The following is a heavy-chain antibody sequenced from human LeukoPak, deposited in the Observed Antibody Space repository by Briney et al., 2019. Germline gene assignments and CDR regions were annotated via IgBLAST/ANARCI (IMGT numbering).Heavy chain of an antibody. CDR1: GYTFTSYG. V-gene: IGHV1-18*01. CDR2: ISAYNGNT. J-gene: IGHJ5*02. Sequence: ASVKVSCKASGYTFTSYGISWERQAPGQGLEWMGWISAYNGNTNYAQKLQGRVTMTTDTSTSTAYMELRSLRSDDTAVYYCAREAIGITIFGVVILGGWFDPWGQGTLVTVSS. D-gene: IGHD3-3*01. CDR3: AREAIGITIFGVVILGGWFDP.